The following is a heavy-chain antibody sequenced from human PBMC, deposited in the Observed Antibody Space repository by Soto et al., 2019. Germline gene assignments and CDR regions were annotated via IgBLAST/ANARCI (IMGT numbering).Heavy chain of an antibody. CDR2: ISYDGSNK. CDR3: ARGLLWFGDY. V-gene: IGHV3-30-3*01. CDR1: GFTFRSYA. D-gene: IGHD3-10*01. Sequence: QVQLVESGGGVVQPGRSLRLSCAASGFTFRSYAMHWVRQAPGKGLEWVALISYDGSNKYYADSVKGRFTISRDNSKNTLYLQMNILRAEDTAVYYCARGLLWFGDYWGQGTLVTVSS. J-gene: IGHJ4*02.